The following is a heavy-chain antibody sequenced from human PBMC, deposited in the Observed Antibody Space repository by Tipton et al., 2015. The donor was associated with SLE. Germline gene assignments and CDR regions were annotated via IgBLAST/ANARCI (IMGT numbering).Heavy chain of an antibody. V-gene: IGHV3-48*03. J-gene: IGHJ3*02. CDR2: ISSSGSTV. CDR3: ARDDFGEAFDI. Sequence: SLRLSCAASGFTFSAYEMNWVRQAPGKGLEWVSYISSSGSTVYYADSVKGRFTISRDNAKNSLYLQMSSLRAEDTAVYYCARDDFGEAFDIWGQGTMVTVSS. CDR1: GFTFSAYE. D-gene: IGHD4/OR15-4a*01.